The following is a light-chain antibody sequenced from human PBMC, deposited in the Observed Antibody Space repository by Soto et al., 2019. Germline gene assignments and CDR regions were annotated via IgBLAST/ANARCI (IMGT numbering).Light chain of an antibody. Sequence: QSALTQPASGSGSPGQSITISCTGTSSDVGSYNLVSWYQQHPGKAPKLMIYEGSKRPSGFSNRFSGSKSGNTASLTISGLQAEDEADYYCCSYAGSSTHVVFGGGTKLTVL. J-gene: IGLJ2*01. CDR1: SSDVGSYNL. CDR3: CSYAGSSTHVV. V-gene: IGLV2-23*01. CDR2: EGS.